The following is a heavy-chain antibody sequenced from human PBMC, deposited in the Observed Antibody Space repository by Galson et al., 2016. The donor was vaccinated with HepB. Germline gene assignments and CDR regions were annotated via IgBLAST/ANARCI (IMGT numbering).Heavy chain of an antibody. J-gene: IGHJ4*02. D-gene: IGHD3-10*01. Sequence: SVKTSGKAAGYTFTSYGISWGRQAPRQGLEWMGWTSAVNGKADYARKVQGRVTLTTDTSTRTAYMELRGLRSDDTAVFHCARDKVETTGEFGPDYRGQGTLGTVS. CDR1: GYTFTSYG. CDR2: TSAVNGKA. V-gene: IGHV1-18*01. CDR3: ARDKVETTGEFGPDY.